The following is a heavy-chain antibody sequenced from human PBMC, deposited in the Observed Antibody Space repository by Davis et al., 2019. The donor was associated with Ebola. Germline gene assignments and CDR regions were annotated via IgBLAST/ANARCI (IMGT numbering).Heavy chain of an antibody. CDR2: ISDTSNTI. V-gene: IGHV3-48*02. Sequence: GSLRLSCSASGFTFSTYTMSWVRQAPGKGLEWVSYISDTSNTIYYADSVKGRFTISRDNGKNSLYLQMNSLTDEDTAVYFCARGFYNWNDGIDYWGQGTLVTVSS. CDR3: ARGFYNWNDGIDY. J-gene: IGHJ4*02. CDR1: GFTFSTYT. D-gene: IGHD1-1*01.